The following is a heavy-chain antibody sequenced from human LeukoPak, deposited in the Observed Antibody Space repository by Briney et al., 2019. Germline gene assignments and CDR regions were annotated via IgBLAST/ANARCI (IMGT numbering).Heavy chain of an antibody. CDR2: ISGSGGST. D-gene: IGHD4-11*01. J-gene: IGHJ4*02. CDR1: GLTFSSYA. Sequence: TGGSLRLSCAASGLTFSSYAMSWVRQAPGKGLEWVSAISGSGGSTYYADSVKGRFTISRDNSKNTLYLQMNSLRAEDTAVYYCAKARPTVTTGLIDYWGQGTLVTVSS. V-gene: IGHV3-23*01. CDR3: AKARPTVTTGLIDY.